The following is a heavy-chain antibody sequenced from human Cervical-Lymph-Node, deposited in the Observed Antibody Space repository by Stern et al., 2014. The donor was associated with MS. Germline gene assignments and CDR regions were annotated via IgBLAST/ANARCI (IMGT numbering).Heavy chain of an antibody. D-gene: IGHD1-26*01. CDR2: IHDSGST. CDR3: ATTRWDLFTWNWFDP. J-gene: IGHJ5*02. Sequence: QVQLVQSGPGLVKPSQTLSLTCTVSGGSISSSGYYWSWIRQPADKGLEWIGRIHDSGSTYYNPSLKSRVTLSMETAKNQFSLNLPSVTAADTAVYYCATTRWDLFTWNWFDPWGQGTLVTVSS. V-gene: IGHV4-61*02. CDR1: GGSISSSGYY.